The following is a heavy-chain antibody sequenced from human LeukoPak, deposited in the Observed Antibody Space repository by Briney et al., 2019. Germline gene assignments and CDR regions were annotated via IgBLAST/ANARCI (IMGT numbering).Heavy chain of an antibody. D-gene: IGHD2-15*01. V-gene: IGHV1-46*01. CDR1: GYTFTSYY. CDR2: INPSGGST. J-gene: IGHJ4*02. Sequence: GASVKVSCKASGYTFTSYYMHWVRQAPGQGLEWMGIINPSGGSTSYAQKFQGRVTMTRDTSISTAYMELSRLRSDDTAVYYCARTDMRANWGQGTLVTVSS. CDR3: ARTDMRAN.